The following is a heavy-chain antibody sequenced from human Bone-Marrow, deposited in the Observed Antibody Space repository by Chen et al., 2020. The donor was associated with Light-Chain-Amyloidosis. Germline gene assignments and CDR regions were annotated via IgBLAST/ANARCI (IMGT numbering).Heavy chain of an antibody. Sequence: DVQLLESGGGLVQPGGSLRLSCAASGFIFSNSAMSWVRQAPGKGLEWVSAISGSGGSTYYADSVKGRFTISRDNSKNTLYLQMNSLRAEDTAVYYCAKDFRVGATWIGDGWFDPWGQGTLVTVSS. CDR2: ISGSGGST. J-gene: IGHJ5*02. CDR1: GFIFSNSA. CDR3: AKDFRVGATWIGDGWFDP. D-gene: IGHD1-26*01. V-gene: IGHV3-23*01.